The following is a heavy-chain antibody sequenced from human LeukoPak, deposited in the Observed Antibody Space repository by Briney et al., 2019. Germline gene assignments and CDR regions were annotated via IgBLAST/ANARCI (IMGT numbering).Heavy chain of an antibody. CDR2: ISSSSSYI. Sequence: SGGSLRLSCAASGFTFSSYSMNWVRQAPGKGLEWVSSISSSSSYIYYADSVKGRFTISRDNAKNSLYLQMNSLRAEDTAVYYCASSSSVYPDYWGQGTLVTVSS. CDR1: GFTFSSYS. D-gene: IGHD3-16*01. V-gene: IGHV3-21*01. J-gene: IGHJ4*02. CDR3: ASSSSVYPDY.